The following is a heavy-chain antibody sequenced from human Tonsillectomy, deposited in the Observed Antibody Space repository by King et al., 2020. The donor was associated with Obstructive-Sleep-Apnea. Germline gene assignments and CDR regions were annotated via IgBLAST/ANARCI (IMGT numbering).Heavy chain of an antibody. J-gene: IGHJ4*02. Sequence: VQLVESGGGLVQPGGSLRLSCAASGFTFITYVMSWVRQAPGKGLEWVSSISGSGGSTYYADSVKGRFTISRDNSKNTLYLQMNILRAEDTAVYYCAKVCSSTSISDFWGQGTLVTVSS. CDR2: ISGSGGST. D-gene: IGHD2-2*01. CDR3: AKVCSSTSISDF. CDR1: GFTFITYV. V-gene: IGHV3-23*04.